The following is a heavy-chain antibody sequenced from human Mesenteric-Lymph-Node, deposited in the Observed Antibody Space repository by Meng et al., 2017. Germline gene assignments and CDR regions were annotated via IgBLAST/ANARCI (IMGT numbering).Heavy chain of an antibody. CDR3: ASGDYVLYSY. CDR1: GGSVNSGSYY. Sequence: QWQLQEPGPGLVRPSETLSLTCNVSGGSVNSGSYYWSWIRQSPGKGLEWIGYIYYNGNNNYNPSLKSRVTISIDTSRNQFSLKLNSVTAADTAVYYCASGDYVLYSYWGQGTLVTVSS. J-gene: IGHJ4*02. CDR2: IYYNGNN. D-gene: IGHD4-17*01. V-gene: IGHV4-61*01.